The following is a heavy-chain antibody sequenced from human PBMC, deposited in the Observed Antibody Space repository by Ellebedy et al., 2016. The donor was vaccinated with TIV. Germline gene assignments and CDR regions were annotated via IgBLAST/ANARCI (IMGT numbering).Heavy chain of an antibody. CDR3: VKNRASLDH. Sequence: GESLKISCAASGFTFSSYAMSWVRQAPGKGLEWVSTVTGSGSSTYYADSVKGRFTISRDNAKNSLFLQMNSLRAEDTAIYYCVKNRASLDHWGQGTLVTVSS. V-gene: IGHV3-23*01. J-gene: IGHJ1*01. CDR2: VTGSGSST. D-gene: IGHD2-2*01. CDR1: GFTFSSYA.